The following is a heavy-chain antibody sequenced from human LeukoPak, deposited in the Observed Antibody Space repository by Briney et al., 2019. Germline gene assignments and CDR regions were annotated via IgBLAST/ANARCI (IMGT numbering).Heavy chain of an antibody. CDR1: GGSTNKYY. CDR2: IYYSGST. J-gene: IGHJ3*02. D-gene: IGHD2-2*01. CDR3: ARRQYCTSSRCFLAFDI. V-gene: IGHV4-59*08. Sequence: SETLSLTCAVSGGSTNKYYWGWIRQPPGKGLEWIGYIYYSGSTNYNPSLKSRVTISVDTSKNEFSLRLSSVTAADTAVYYCARRQYCTSSRCFLAFDIWGQGTMVTVSP.